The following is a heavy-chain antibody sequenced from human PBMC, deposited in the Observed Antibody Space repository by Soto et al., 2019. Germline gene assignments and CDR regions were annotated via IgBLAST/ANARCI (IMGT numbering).Heavy chain of an antibody. V-gene: IGHV1-3*01. CDR1: GYIFTTYT. D-gene: IGHD4-17*01. Sequence: QVQLVQSGAEVKTPGASVKVSCKASGYIFTTYTIHWVRQAPGERLEWMGWIDAGNGNTKYSQRSQGRVTISRDTSASTAYMDLRSLKSEDTAVYYCARGGGGGTVTTRRFDPWGQGTLVTVSS. J-gene: IGHJ5*02. CDR2: IDAGNGNT. CDR3: ARGGGGGTVTTRRFDP.